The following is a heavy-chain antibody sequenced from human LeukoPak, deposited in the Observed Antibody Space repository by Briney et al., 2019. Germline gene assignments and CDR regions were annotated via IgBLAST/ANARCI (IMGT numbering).Heavy chain of an antibody. Sequence: GGSLRLSCAASGFTFDDHGMSWVRQAPGKGLEWVSGINWNSDSTGYADSVKGRFTISRDNAKNSLYLQMNSLRAEDTAVYYCARSQLVEMATIMDFDYWGQGTLVTVSS. V-gene: IGHV3-20*04. CDR2: INWNSDST. J-gene: IGHJ4*02. D-gene: IGHD5-24*01. CDR1: GFTFDDHG. CDR3: ARSQLVEMATIMDFDY.